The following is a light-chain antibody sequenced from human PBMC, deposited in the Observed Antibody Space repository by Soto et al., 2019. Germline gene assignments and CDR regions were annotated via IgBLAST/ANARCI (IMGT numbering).Light chain of an antibody. CDR3: SSYTSSSTYV. V-gene: IGLV2-14*01. CDR1: RSDVGGYNY. Sequence: QSVLTQPASVSGSPGQSITSSCTGTRSDVGGYNYVYWHQQHPGKAPKLMIYDVTNRPSGVSDRFSGSKSGNTASLTISGLQAEDEADYYCSSYTSSSTYVFGAGTKSPS. CDR2: DVT. J-gene: IGLJ1*01.